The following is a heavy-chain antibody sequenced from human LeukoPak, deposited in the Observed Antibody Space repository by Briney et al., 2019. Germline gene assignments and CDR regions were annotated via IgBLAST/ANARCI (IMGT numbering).Heavy chain of an antibody. J-gene: IGHJ4*02. CDR1: GASVSGGTSY. CDR3: ARRSVGGGERFDY. Sequence: KSSETLSLTCTVSGASVSGGTSYWTWIRQPPGKGLDWIGYVYYSGSTTYNPSLKSRVTISLDTSKNDFSLKLTSVTAADTAVYYCARRSVGGGERFDYWGQGILVTVSS. CDR2: VYYSGST. D-gene: IGHD3-16*01. V-gene: IGHV4-61*03.